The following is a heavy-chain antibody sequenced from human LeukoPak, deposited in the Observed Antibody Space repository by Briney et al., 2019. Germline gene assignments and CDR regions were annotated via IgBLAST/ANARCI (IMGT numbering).Heavy chain of an antibody. J-gene: IGHJ4*02. CDR2: IYYTGNT. V-gene: IGHV4-39*01. CDR1: GGSISSSYSY. Sequence: SETLSLTCTVSGGSISSSYSYWGWIRQPPGMGLEWIGSIYYTGNTYYNASLKSQVSISIDTSKNQFSLKLTSVTAADTAVYYCARHTGSGLFILPGGQGTLVTVSS. D-gene: IGHD3/OR15-3a*01. CDR3: ARHTGSGLFILP.